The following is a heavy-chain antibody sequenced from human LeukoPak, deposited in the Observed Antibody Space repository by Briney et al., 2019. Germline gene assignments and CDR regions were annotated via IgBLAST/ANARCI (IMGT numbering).Heavy chain of an antibody. V-gene: IGHV4-39*07. D-gene: IGHD5-24*01. Sequence: SETLSLTCTVSGGSVSSSTYSWGWIRQPPGKGLEWIASMSYSGSTYYNPSLKSRLTISVDASKNQFSLKLSSVTAADTAVYYCARVRWLQLGYFDYWGQGTLVTVSS. J-gene: IGHJ4*02. CDR2: MSYSGST. CDR3: ARVRWLQLGYFDY. CDR1: GGSVSSSTYS.